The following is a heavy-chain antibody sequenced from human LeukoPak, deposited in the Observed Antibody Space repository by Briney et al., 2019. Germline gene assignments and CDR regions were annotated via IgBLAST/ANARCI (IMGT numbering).Heavy chain of an antibody. V-gene: IGHV3-33*01. Sequence: PGRSLRLSCAAPGFTFSNYGMHWVRQAPGKGLEWVAVIWYDGSNKYYVDSVRGRFTISRDNSKNTLYLQMNSLRAEDTAVYYCARVRYCSSSSCYAGGFDNWGQGTLVTVSS. CDR3: ARVRYCSSSSCYAGGFDN. D-gene: IGHD2-2*01. J-gene: IGHJ4*02. CDR1: GFTFSNYG. CDR2: IWYDGSNK.